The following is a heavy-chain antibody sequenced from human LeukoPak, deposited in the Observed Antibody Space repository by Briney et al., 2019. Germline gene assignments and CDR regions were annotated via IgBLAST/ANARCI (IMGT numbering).Heavy chain of an antibody. CDR3: AKDIVRATVTTGFGYMDV. D-gene: IGHD4-17*01. J-gene: IGHJ6*03. V-gene: IGHV3-23*01. Sequence: GGSLRLSCAASGFTFSSYDMSWVRQAPGKGLEWVSAISGSGGSTYYADSVRGRFTISRDNSKNTLDLQMNSLRAEDTSVYYCAKDIVRATVTTGFGYMDVWGKGTTVTVSS. CDR1: GFTFSSYD. CDR2: ISGSGGST.